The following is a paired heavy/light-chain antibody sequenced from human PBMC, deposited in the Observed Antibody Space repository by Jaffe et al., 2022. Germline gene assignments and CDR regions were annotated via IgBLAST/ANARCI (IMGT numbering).Light chain of an antibody. J-gene: IGLJ3*02. V-gene: IGLV2-14*01. Sequence: QSALTQPASVSGSPGQSITISCTGTSSDVGGYNYVSWYQQHPGKAPKLMIYEVSNRPSGVSNRFSGSKSGNTASLTISGLQAEDEADYYCSSYTSSSTLYWVFGGGTKLTVL. CDR3: SSYTSSSTLYWV. CDR1: SSDVGGYNY. CDR2: EVS.
Heavy chain of an antibody. Sequence: QVQLQESGPGLVKPSQTLSLTCTVSGGSISSGSYYWSWIRQPAGKGLEWIGRIYTSGSTNYNPSLKSRVTISVDTSKNQFSLKLSSVTAADTAVYYCARERGPYCSSTSCYGKEYYFDYWGQGTLVTVSS. CDR3: ARERGPYCSSTSCYGKEYYFDY. D-gene: IGHD2-2*01. CDR2: IYTSGST. V-gene: IGHV4-61*02. CDR1: GGSISSGSYY. J-gene: IGHJ4*02.